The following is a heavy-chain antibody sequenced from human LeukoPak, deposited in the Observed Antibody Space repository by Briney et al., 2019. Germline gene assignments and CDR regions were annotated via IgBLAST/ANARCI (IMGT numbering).Heavy chain of an antibody. CDR3: ARHPYAGNSVDFDY. CDR2: VNDSGNI. D-gene: IGHD4-23*01. V-gene: IGHV4-34*01. CDR1: GGSLSAYY. Sequence: SETLSLTCAVYGGSLSAYYWSWIRQSPGKGLEWIGEVNDSGNINYNPSLKSRVTISVDTSKNQFSLKLSSLTAADTAVYFCARHPYAGNSVDFDYWGQGTLVTVSS. J-gene: IGHJ4*02.